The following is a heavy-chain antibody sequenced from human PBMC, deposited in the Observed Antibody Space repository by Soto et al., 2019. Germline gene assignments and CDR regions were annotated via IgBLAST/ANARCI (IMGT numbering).Heavy chain of an antibody. D-gene: IGHD6-19*01. CDR1: GYSFSNHW. Sequence: GGEVQKPGESLKISCEAFGYSFSNHWIGWVRQIPGQGLGWMGFIDLSTSGIRYSPSFQGQVAISADMSINTVYLQWSSLKASDTAMYYCARRTSTSGWRHYFDFWGQGSLVIVSS. V-gene: IGHV5-51*01. CDR2: IDLSTSGI. CDR3: ARRTSTSGWRHYFDF. J-gene: IGHJ4*02.